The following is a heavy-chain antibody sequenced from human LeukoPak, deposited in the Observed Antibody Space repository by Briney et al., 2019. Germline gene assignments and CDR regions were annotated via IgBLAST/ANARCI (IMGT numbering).Heavy chain of an antibody. V-gene: IGHV1-69*05. D-gene: IGHD3-22*01. Sequence: SVKVFCKASGGTFSSYAFSWVRQAPGQGLEWMGGIIPIFNITHYAQNFQGRVTMTTDESTSTAYMELSSLRSEDTAVYYCARIRDHYDSSAYYSYYYYMDVWGKGTTVTVSS. CDR2: IIPIFNIT. CDR3: ARIRDHYDSSAYYSYYYYMDV. CDR1: GGTFSSYA. J-gene: IGHJ6*03.